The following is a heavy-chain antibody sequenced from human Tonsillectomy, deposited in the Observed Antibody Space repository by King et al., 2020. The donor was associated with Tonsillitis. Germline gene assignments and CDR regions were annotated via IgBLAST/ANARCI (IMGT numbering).Heavy chain of an antibody. CDR2: IYPGDSDT. CDR1: GYSFTSYW. V-gene: IGHV5-51*01. D-gene: IGHD1-26*01. Sequence: VQLMESGAEVKKPGESLKISCKGSGYSFTSYWIGWVRQMPGKGLEWMGIIYPGDSDTRYSPSFQGQVTIAADKSISTAYLQWSSLKASDTAMYYCARLGPYLGATRPFDYWGQGTLVTVSS. J-gene: IGHJ4*02. CDR3: ARLGPYLGATRPFDY.